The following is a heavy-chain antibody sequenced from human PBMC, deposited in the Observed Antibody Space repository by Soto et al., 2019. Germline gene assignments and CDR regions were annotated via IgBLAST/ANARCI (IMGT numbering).Heavy chain of an antibody. D-gene: IGHD1-1*01. J-gene: IGHJ6*02. CDR3: ATGSFTSTGGRIGYHYNAIDV. CDR1: GGTFSSHS. Sequence: SVKVSCKTSGGTFSSHSINWVRQAPGQGLEWMGGIIPIFGPANFAKKFQGRVTITADEYTTTAYMELSSLTSEDTAVYYCATGSFTSTGGRIGYHYNAIDVWGQGTTVTVSS. CDR2: IIPIFGPA. V-gene: IGHV1-69*13.